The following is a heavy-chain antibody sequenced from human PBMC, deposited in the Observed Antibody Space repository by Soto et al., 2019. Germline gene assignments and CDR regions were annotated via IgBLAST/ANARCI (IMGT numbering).Heavy chain of an antibody. V-gene: IGHV3-23*01. CDR1: GFNVGAFA. CDR2: ISVSDAFI. CDR3: TRETVAGITGLDY. J-gene: IGHJ4*02. Sequence: GGSLRLSCAASGFNVGAFAVNWVRQAPGKGLEWVSGISVSDAFIYYADSVRGRFSISRDASENILYLQMNSLRVDDTALYYCTRETVAGITGLDYWGPGTLVTAPQ. D-gene: IGHD1-20*01.